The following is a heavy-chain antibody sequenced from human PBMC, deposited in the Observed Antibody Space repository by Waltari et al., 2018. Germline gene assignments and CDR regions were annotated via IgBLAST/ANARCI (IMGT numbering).Heavy chain of an antibody. V-gene: IGHV4-4*02. Sequence: QVQLQESGPGLVKPSGTLSLTCAVSGGSISSSNWWSWVRQPPGKGLEWIGEIYHSGSTNYNPSLKRRVTISVDKSKNQFSLKLSSVTAADTAVYYCARVKDIVVVVAAGNWFDPWGQGTLVIVSS. CDR1: GGSISSSNW. CDR2: IYHSGST. CDR3: ARVKDIVVVVAAGNWFDP. J-gene: IGHJ5*02. D-gene: IGHD2-15*01.